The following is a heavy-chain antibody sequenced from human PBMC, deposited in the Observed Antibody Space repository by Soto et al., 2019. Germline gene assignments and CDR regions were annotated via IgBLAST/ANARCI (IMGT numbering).Heavy chain of an antibody. CDR1: GGSINSSSYY. CDR2: IYYSGST. Sequence: ETLALTCTVSGGSINSSSYYWGWIRQPPGKGLEWIGSIYYSGSTYYNPSLKSRVTISVDTSKNQFSLKLSSVTAADTAVYYCARHGLGPFYYYGMDVWGQGTTVTVTS. CDR3: ARHGLGPFYYYGMDV. V-gene: IGHV4-39*01. J-gene: IGHJ6*02.